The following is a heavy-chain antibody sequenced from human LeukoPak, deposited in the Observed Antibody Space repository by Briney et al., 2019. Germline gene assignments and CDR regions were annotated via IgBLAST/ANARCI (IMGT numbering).Heavy chain of an antibody. CDR3: GHRREVFDYFGVDV. Sequence: SGPPLVNPTQPLTLTCTFSGVSLTTSGVGVAWIRQPTGEALKWLAVIYWNDDRRYSPYLRGRLTITKDTSKNQVVLTMTNMDPVDTATYYCGHRREVFDYFGVDVWGQGTTVTASS. J-gene: IGHJ6*02. CDR1: GVSLTTSGVG. V-gene: IGHV2-5*01. CDR2: IYWNDDR. D-gene: IGHD1-26*01.